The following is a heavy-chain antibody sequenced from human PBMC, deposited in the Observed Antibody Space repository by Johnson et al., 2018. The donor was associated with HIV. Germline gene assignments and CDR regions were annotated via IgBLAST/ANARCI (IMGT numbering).Heavy chain of an antibody. CDR3: ARERGLGHAFDI. CDR2: ISWNSGSI. V-gene: IGHV3-9*01. D-gene: IGHD7-27*01. J-gene: IGHJ3*02. CDR1: GFTFDDYA. Sequence: VQVVESGGGLVQPGRSLRLSCAASGFTFDDYAMHWVRQAPGKGLEWVSGISWNSGSIGYADSVKGRFTISRDNAKNSLYLQMNSLRAEDTAVYYCARERGLGHAFDIWGQGTMVTVSS.